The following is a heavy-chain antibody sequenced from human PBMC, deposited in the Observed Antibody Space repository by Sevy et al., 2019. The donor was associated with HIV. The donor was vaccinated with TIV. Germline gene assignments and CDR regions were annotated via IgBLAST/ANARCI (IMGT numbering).Heavy chain of an antibody. Sequence: GGSLRLSCAASGFTFSSYAMNWVRQAPGKGLEWVSGRSGSGGSTNYADTVKGRLTISRDNSKNTLYLQMSSLRAEDTAVYYCAKDRVWELGDAFDIWGQGTMVTVSS. D-gene: IGHD6-13*01. CDR1: GFTFSSYA. J-gene: IGHJ3*02. CDR3: AKDRVWELGDAFDI. CDR2: RSGSGGST. V-gene: IGHV3-23*01.